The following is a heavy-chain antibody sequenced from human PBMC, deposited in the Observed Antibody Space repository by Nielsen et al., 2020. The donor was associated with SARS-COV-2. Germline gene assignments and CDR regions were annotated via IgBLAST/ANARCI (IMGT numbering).Heavy chain of an antibody. V-gene: IGHV3-23*03. J-gene: IGHJ4*02. CDR2: IYSGGSNT. Sequence: VRQAPGKGLEWGAVIYSGGSNTYYADSVKGRFTISRDNSKNTLYLQMNSLGAEDTAVYYCAKDRRATVSTAFDYWGQGTLVTVSS. D-gene: IGHD4-17*01. CDR3: AKDRRATVSTAFDY.